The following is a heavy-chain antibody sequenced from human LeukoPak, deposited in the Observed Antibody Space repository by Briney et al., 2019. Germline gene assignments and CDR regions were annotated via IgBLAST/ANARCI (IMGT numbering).Heavy chain of an antibody. CDR3: ARDYCSSTSCGGFDY. Sequence: SETLSLTCTVSGGSISSSSYYWGWIRQPPGKGLEWIGSIYYSGSTYYNPSLKSRVTISVDTSKTQFSLKLSSVTAADTAVYYCARDYCSSTSCGGFDYWGQGTLVTVSS. CDR1: GGSISSSSYY. CDR2: IYYSGST. V-gene: IGHV4-39*07. D-gene: IGHD2-2*01. J-gene: IGHJ4*02.